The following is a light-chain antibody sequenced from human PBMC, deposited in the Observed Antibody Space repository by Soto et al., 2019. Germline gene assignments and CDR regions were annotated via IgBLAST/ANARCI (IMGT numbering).Light chain of an antibody. V-gene: IGLV2-23*01. CDR3: CSYAGPSTI. CDR2: EGT. Sequence: QSVLTQPASVSGSPGQSITISCTGTSSDVGSYNFVSWFQQHPGKVPKLIIYEGTERPSGVSNRFSASKSGNTASLTISGLQPEDEPDYYCCSYAGPSTIFGGGTKLTVL. J-gene: IGLJ2*01. CDR1: SSDVGSYNF.